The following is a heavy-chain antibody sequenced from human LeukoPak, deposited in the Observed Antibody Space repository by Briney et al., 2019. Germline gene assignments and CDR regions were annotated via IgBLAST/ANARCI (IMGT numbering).Heavy chain of an antibody. D-gene: IGHD5-12*01. CDR1: GGSISSYY. Sequence: SETLSLTCTVSGGSISSYYWSWIRQPPGKGLEWIGYIYYSGSTNYNPSLKSRVTISVDTSKNQFSLKLSSVAAAGTAVYYCARWGGYPRAFDIWGQGTMVTVSS. CDR2: IYYSGST. CDR3: ARWGGYPRAFDI. V-gene: IGHV4-59*01. J-gene: IGHJ3*02.